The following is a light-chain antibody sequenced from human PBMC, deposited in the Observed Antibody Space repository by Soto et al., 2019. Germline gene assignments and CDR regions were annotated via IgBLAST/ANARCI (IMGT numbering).Light chain of an antibody. Sequence: EVVMPQSPATLSVSPGERATLSCWASQSVRSDLAWYQQKPGQTPRLLIYGASTRAPGIPARFSGSGSGTEFTLTISSLQSEDFAVYYCQQYNNWPPITFGQGTRLEI. CDR3: QQYNNWPPIT. CDR1: QSVRSD. J-gene: IGKJ5*01. V-gene: IGKV3-15*01. CDR2: GAS.